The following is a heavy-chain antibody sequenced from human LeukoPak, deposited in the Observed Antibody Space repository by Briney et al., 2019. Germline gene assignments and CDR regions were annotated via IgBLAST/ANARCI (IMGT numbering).Heavy chain of an antibody. CDR2: INHSGST. CDR1: GFTFSTYV. CDR3: ARVIYGSGSYLKPDYYYYGMDV. Sequence: GSLRLSCAASGFTFSTYVVNWVRQPPGKGLEWIGEINHSGSTNYNPSLKSRVTISVDTSKNQFSLKLSSVTAADTAVYYCARVIYGSGSYLKPDYYYYGMDVWGQGTTVTVSS. V-gene: IGHV4-34*01. J-gene: IGHJ6*02. D-gene: IGHD3-10*01.